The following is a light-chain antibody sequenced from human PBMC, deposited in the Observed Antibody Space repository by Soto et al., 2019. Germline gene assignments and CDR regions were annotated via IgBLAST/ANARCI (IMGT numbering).Light chain of an antibody. J-gene: IGKJ5*01. CDR2: SAS. Sequence: DIQMTQTPSSVSATGGDRVTITCRASQNIDNWLAWYQQKPGKAPHLLIYSASTFQSGVPSRFSGSGSGTDFTLTINSLQPEDFGTYYCQQCHSFPITFGQGTRLEI. CDR3: QQCHSFPIT. V-gene: IGKV1-12*01. CDR1: QNIDNW.